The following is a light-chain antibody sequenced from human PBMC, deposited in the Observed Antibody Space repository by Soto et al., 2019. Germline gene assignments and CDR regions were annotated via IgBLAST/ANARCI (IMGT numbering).Light chain of an antibody. CDR1: QSVNSW. V-gene: IGKV1-5*03. Sequence: DIQMTQSPYTLSAHVGDIVNISCRASQSVNSWLAWYQQKPGKAPKLLIYKASTLESGVPSRFGGSGSGTEFTLTITSLQPEDFATYYCQQYNSSSWTFGQGTKVEIK. J-gene: IGKJ1*01. CDR2: KAS. CDR3: QQYNSSSWT.